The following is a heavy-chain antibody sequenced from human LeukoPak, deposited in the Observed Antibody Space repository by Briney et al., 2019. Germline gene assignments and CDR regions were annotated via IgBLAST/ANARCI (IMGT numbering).Heavy chain of an antibody. J-gene: IGHJ6*03. Sequence: GGSLRLSCAASGFTFSSYAMHWVRQAPGKGLEYVSAISSNGGSTYYANSVKGRFTISRDNSKNTLYLQMGSLRAEDMAVYYCARGGGGYSGYDYYYYTDVWGKGTTVTISS. CDR3: ARGGGGYSGYDYYYYTDV. V-gene: IGHV3-64*01. CDR1: GFTFSSYA. D-gene: IGHD5-12*01. CDR2: ISSNGGST.